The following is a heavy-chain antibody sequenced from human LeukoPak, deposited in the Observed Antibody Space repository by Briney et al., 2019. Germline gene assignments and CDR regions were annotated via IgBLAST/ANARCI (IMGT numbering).Heavy chain of an antibody. CDR2: INPSGGST. Sequence: ASVKVSCKASGYTFTRYFIHWVRQAPGRGLEWMGTINPSGGSTGYAQKFQGRVTMTRDTSTSTVYMELSSLRSEDTAVYYCAREGGGGIDIEPSFDYWGQGTLVTVSS. J-gene: IGHJ4*02. V-gene: IGHV1-46*01. D-gene: IGHD2-15*01. CDR3: AREGGGGIDIEPSFDY. CDR1: GYTFTRYF.